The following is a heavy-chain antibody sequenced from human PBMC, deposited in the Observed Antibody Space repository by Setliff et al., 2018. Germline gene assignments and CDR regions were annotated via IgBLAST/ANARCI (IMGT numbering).Heavy chain of an antibody. D-gene: IGHD3-10*01. J-gene: IGHJ6*03. CDR3: ARALLWFGEGMDV. Sequence: SCTVSGGSISHHYWSWIRQPPGKGLEWVGYMYNSGNTNYNPSLRRRVAISVDKSKNQFSLKLSSVTAADTAVYYCARALLWFGEGMDVWGKGTTVTVSS. CDR2: MYNSGNT. V-gene: IGHV4-59*11. CDR1: GGSISHHY.